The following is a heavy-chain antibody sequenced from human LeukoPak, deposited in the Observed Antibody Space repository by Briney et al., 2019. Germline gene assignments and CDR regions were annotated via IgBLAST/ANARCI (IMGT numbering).Heavy chain of an antibody. J-gene: IGHJ1*01. V-gene: IGHV5-51*01. Sequence: GESLKISCKGSGYSFTSYWIAWVRQMPGKGLEWMGIIYPGDSDTTYSPSFQGQVTISADKSISTACLQWSSLKASDTAMYYCARLFYYGSSGYPEYFQHWGQGTLVTVSS. CDR1: GYSFTSYW. CDR3: ARLFYYGSSGYPEYFQH. CDR2: IYPGDSDT. D-gene: IGHD3-22*01.